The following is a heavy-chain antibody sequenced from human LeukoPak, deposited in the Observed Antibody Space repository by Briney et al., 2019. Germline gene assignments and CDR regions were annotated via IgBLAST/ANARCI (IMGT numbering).Heavy chain of an antibody. D-gene: IGHD3-22*01. V-gene: IGHV4-31*03. CDR3: ARDRYDRSGYYGSFDY. Sequence: SETLSLTCTVSGGSISSGGYYWSWIRQHPGKDLEWIGYIHYSGSTYYNPSLKSRVTISVDTSKNQFSLKLSSVTAADTAVYYCARDRYDRSGYYGSFDYWGQGTLVTVSS. J-gene: IGHJ4*02. CDR2: IHYSGST. CDR1: GGSISSGGYY.